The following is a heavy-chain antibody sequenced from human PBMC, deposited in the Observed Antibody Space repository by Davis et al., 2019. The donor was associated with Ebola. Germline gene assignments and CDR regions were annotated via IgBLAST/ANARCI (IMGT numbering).Heavy chain of an antibody. CDR2: ISSDGTNK. J-gene: IGHJ5*02. V-gene: IGHV3-30*18. Sequence: PGGSLRLSCAASGFTFSRFGMHWVRQPPGKDLEWVTMISSDGTNKFYSDSLKGRFAISRDNSRNTLFLLMNDLRDEDTGVYYCAKDGWSGGGGGIDQWGQGTLVIVFS. D-gene: IGHD2-15*01. CDR1: GFTFSRFG. CDR3: AKDGWSGGGGGIDQ.